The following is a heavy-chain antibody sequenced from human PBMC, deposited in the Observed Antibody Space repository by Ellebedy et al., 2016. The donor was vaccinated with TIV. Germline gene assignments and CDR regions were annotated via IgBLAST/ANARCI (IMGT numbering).Heavy chain of an antibody. Sequence: MPSETLSLTCTVSGGSISSYYWSWIRQPPGKGLEWIGEINHSGSTNYNPSLKSRVTISVDTSKNQFSLKLSSVTAADTAVYYCARWSSGSGSYYDLWGRGTLVTVSS. J-gene: IGHJ2*01. V-gene: IGHV4-34*01. D-gene: IGHD1-26*01. CDR2: INHSGST. CDR1: GGSISSYY. CDR3: ARWSSGSGSYYDL.